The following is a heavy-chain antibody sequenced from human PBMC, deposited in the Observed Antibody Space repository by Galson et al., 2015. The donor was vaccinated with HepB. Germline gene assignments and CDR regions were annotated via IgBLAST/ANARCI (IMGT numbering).Heavy chain of an antibody. CDR1: GFSLSTSGMC. J-gene: IGHJ4*02. D-gene: IGHD3-10*01. CDR3: ARFAMVRGVIEGFDY. CDR2: IDWDDDK. Sequence: PALVKPTQTLTLTCTFSGFSLSTSGMCVSWIRQPPGKALEWLARIDWDDDKYYSTSLKTRLTISKDTSKNQVVLTMTNMDPVDTATYYCARFAMVRGVIEGFDYWGQGTLVTVSS. V-gene: IGHV2-70*11.